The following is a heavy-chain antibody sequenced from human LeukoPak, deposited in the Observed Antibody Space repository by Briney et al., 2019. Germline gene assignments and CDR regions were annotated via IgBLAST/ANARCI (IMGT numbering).Heavy chain of an antibody. J-gene: IGHJ4*02. Sequence: GGSLRLSCAASGFTFTNDAMSWVRQAPGKGLEWVSGISGGGGSTNYGDSVKGRFTVSRDNSKNTLYLQMNGLRAEDTAVYYCARAMMVVTNLWGVFDCWGQGTLVTVSS. D-gene: IGHD3-22*01. CDR2: ISGGGGST. V-gene: IGHV3-23*01. CDR3: ARAMMVVTNLWGVFDC. CDR1: GFTFTNDA.